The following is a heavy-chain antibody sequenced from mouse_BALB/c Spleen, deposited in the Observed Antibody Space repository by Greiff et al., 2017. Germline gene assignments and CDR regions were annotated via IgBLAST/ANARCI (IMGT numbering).Heavy chain of an antibody. D-gene: IGHD5-2*01. CDR1: GYTFTSYY. J-gene: IGHJ2*01. CDR3: AREEYGNYFDY. Sequence: QVQLQQSGPELVKPGASVKMSCKASGYTFTSYYIHWVKQRPGQGLEWIGWIYPGDGSTKYNEKFKGKTTLTADKSSSTAYMLLSSLTSEDSAIYFWAREEYGNYFDYWGPGTTLTVSS. V-gene: IGHV1S56*01. CDR2: IYPGDGST.